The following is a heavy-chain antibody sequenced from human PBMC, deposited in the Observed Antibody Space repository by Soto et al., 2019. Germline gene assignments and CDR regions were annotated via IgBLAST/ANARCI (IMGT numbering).Heavy chain of an antibody. CDR2: IRSKANSCAT. J-gene: IGHJ3*02. CDR1: GFTFSGSA. Sequence: EVQLVESGGGLVQPGGSLKLSCAASGFTFSGSAMHWVRQASGKGLEWVGRIRSKANSCATAYAASVKGRFTISRDDSKNTAYLQMNSLKTEYTAVYYCTAVLRFLEWSDAFDIWGQGTMVTVSS. CDR3: TAVLRFLEWSDAFDI. D-gene: IGHD3-3*01. V-gene: IGHV3-73*02.